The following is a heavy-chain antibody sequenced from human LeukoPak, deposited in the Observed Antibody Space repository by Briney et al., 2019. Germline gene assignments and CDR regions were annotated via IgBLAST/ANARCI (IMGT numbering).Heavy chain of an antibody. CDR2: ISYDGSNK. Sequence: GGSLRLSCAASGFTFSSYAMHWVRQAPGKGLEWVAVISYDGSNKYYADSVKGRFTISRDNSKNTLYLQMNSLRAEDTAVYHCARVPEPDDAFDIWGQGTMVTVSS. J-gene: IGHJ3*02. V-gene: IGHV3-30-3*01. CDR1: GFTFSSYA. CDR3: ARVPEPDDAFDI.